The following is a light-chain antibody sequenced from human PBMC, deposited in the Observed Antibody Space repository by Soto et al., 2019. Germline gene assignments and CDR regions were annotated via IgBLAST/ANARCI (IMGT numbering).Light chain of an antibody. J-gene: IGKJ1*01. CDR1: QTIGTY. V-gene: IGKV1-39*01. CDR2: DSS. CDR3: QQSYNTPLT. Sequence: IEVTQSPSSLAASLGDRVTITCRASQTIGTYVNWYRQKSGAAPELLIYDSSTLQSGVPSRFRGGASGTDFTLTISSLQLDDFAPYYCQQSYNTPLTFGQGNKVEIK.